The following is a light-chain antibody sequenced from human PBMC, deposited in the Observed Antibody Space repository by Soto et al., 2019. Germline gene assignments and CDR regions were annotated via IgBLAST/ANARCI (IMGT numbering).Light chain of an antibody. CDR1: QSVRSNF. Sequence: EIVLTQSPGPLSLSPGERATLSCRASQSVRSNFLAWYQQKPGQAPRLLIYGASNRATGIPDRFSGSGSGTDFTLTITRLEPEDFAMYYCQRYDSFRTFGQGTKVDI. J-gene: IGKJ1*01. CDR2: GAS. V-gene: IGKV3-20*01. CDR3: QRYDSFRT.